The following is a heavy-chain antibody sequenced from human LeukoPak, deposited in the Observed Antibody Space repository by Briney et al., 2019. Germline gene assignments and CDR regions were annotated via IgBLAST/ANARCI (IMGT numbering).Heavy chain of an antibody. Sequence: GGSLRLSCAASGFTFSSYEMNWVRQAPGKGLGWVSYISSSGSTIYYADSVKGRFTISRDNAKNSLYLKMNSLRAEDTAVYYCARVGSYSSGFDYWGQGTLVTVSP. CDR3: ARVGSYSSGFDY. CDR1: GFTFSSYE. J-gene: IGHJ4*02. D-gene: IGHD3-16*01. V-gene: IGHV3-48*03. CDR2: ISSSGSTI.